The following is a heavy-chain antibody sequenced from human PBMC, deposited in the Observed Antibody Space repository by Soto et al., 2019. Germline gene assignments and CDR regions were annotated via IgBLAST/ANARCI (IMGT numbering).Heavy chain of an antibody. D-gene: IGHD3-22*01. CDR1: GFTFSSYA. CDR2: ISGSGGST. CDR3: AKSTYYYDSSGPRTIHLDY. J-gene: IGHJ4*02. Sequence: GGSLRLSCAASGFTFSSYAMSWVRQAPGKGLEWVSAISGSGGSTYYADSVKGRFTISRDNSKNTLYLQMNSLRAEDTAVYYCAKSTYYYDSSGPRTIHLDYWGQGTLVTVSS. V-gene: IGHV3-23*01.